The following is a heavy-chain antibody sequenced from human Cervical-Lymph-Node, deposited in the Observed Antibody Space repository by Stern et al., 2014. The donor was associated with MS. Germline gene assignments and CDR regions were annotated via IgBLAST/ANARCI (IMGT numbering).Heavy chain of an antibody. J-gene: IGHJ5*02. CDR1: GFSLSNARMG. D-gene: IGHD3-3*01. Sequence: QITLKESGPVLVKPTETLTLTCTVSGFSLSNARMGVSWIRQPPGKALEWLAHIFSKDEKPYSTSLKSRLTISKDTTKSQVVLTMTNMDPVDTATYYCARIRDYDFWSGYYKIDPWGQGTLVTVSS. CDR3: ARIRDYDFWSGYYKIDP. CDR2: IFSKDEK. V-gene: IGHV2-26*01.